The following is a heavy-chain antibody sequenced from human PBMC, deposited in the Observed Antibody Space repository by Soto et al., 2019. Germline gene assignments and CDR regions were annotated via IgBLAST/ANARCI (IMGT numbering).Heavy chain of an antibody. J-gene: IGHJ6*03. CDR3: ARGRRGYYYMDV. CDR2: INHSGST. CDR1: GGSFSGYY. Sequence: SETLSLTCAVYGGSFSGYYWSWIRQPPGKGLEWIGEINHSGSTNYNPSLKSRVTISVDTSKNQFSLKLSSVTAADTAVYYCARGRRGYYYMDVWGKGTTVTVSS. V-gene: IGHV4-34*01. D-gene: IGHD3-10*01.